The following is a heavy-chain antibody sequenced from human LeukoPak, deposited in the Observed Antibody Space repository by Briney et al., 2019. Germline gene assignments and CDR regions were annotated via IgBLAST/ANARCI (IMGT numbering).Heavy chain of an antibody. V-gene: IGHV3-74*01. CDR3: ARGRYGDYH. D-gene: IGHD4-17*01. CDR1: GFTFTNYW. CDR2: INPDGSTT. Sequence: GGSLRLSCAASGFTFTNYWMFWVRQAPAKGLVWVSGINPDGSTTTYADSVKGRFTISRENAKSTLYLHMNILRVEDTAVYYCARGRYGDYHWGQGILVTVSS. J-gene: IGHJ4*02.